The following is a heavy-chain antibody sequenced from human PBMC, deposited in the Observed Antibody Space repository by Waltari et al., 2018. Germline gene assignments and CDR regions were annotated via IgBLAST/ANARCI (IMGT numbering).Heavy chain of an antibody. CDR3: ARWGQYFDLLTGSRSFDY. CDR2: ISYTGSNE. V-gene: IGHV3-30-3*01. D-gene: IGHD3-9*01. J-gene: IGHJ4*02. CDR1: GFRCNNYA. Sequence: QVQLVESGGGVVQHGGSLRLSCAASGFRCNNYAFHRVRQAPGKGLEWVTSISYTGSNEYYADSVKGRFTISRDNSKNTIFLQMNSLTTEDTAVYYCARWGQYFDLLTGSRSFDYWGLGTLVTVSS.